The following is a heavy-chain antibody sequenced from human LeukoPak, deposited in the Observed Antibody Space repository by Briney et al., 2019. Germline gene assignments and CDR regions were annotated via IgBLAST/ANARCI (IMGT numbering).Heavy chain of an antibody. CDR3: AKDAVAPGSSGDFFDY. CDR2: IVRSGDTT. Sequence: PGGSLRLSCAASGFAFSSFAMTWVRQAPGKGLEWVSTIVRSGDTTYYTDSVKGRFTVSRDNSKNSLYLQMKSSRAEDTAVYYCAKDAVAPGSSGDFFDYWGLGTLVTVSS. V-gene: IGHV3-23*01. J-gene: IGHJ4*02. D-gene: IGHD3-10*01. CDR1: GFAFSSFA.